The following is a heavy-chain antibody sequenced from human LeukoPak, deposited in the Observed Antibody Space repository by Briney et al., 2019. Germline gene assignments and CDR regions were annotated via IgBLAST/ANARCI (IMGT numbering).Heavy chain of an antibody. J-gene: IGHJ5*02. V-gene: IGHV1-3*01. CDR3: VRGLLWFGDPQNWFDP. Sequence: GASVKVSCKASGYTFTSYAMHWVRQAPGQRLEWMGWINAGNGNTKYSQKFQGRVTITRDTSASTAYMELSSLRSEDTAVYYCVRGLLWFGDPQNWFDPWGQGTLVTVSS. D-gene: IGHD3-10*01. CDR2: INAGNGNT. CDR1: GYTFTSYA.